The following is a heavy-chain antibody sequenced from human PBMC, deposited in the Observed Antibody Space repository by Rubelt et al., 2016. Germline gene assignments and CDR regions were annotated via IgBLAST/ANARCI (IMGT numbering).Heavy chain of an antibody. CDR2: IYYSGRT. J-gene: IGHJ4*02. V-gene: IGHV4-39*01. CDR1: GDSISRRDFY. D-gene: IGHD3-22*01. Sequence: QLQLQESGPGLVKPSETLSVTCTVSGDSISRRDFYWGWIRQPPGKGLEWIGTIYYSGRTYYNPSLRSRVTISVDASKNQFSLWLNLVTAADSAVYYCARPAGPSYYYYFDYWGQGILVTVSS. CDR3: ARPAGPSYYYYFDY.